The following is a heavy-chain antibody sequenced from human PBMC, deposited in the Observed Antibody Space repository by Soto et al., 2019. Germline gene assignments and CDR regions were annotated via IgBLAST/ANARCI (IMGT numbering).Heavy chain of an antibody. Sequence: ASVKVSCKASGYTFTGYYMHWVRQAPGQGLEWMGWINPNSGGTNYAQKFQGWVTMTRDTSISTAYMELSRLRSDDTAVYYCARDRRDGYNNYYYGMDVWGQGTTVTVSS. V-gene: IGHV1-2*04. D-gene: IGHD5-12*01. J-gene: IGHJ6*02. CDR2: INPNSGGT. CDR1: GYTFTGYY. CDR3: ARDRRDGYNNYYYGMDV.